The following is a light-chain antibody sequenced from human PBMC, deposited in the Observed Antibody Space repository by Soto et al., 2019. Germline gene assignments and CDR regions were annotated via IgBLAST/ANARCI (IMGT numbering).Light chain of an antibody. CDR1: QSVSSSY. V-gene: IGKV3-20*01. J-gene: IGKJ2*01. CDR3: QQYGSSPNT. CDR2: GAS. Sequence: EIVLTQSPGTLSLSPGERATLSCRAIQSVSSSYLAWYQHKPGQDPRLLISGASSRATGIPDRFSGSGSGTDFTLTISRLEPEDFAVYYCQQYGSSPNTFGQGTKLEIK.